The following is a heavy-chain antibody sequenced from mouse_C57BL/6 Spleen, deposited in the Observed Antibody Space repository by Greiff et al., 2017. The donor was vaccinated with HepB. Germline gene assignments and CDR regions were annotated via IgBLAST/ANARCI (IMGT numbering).Heavy chain of an antibody. Sequence: EVQVVESGGDLVKPGGSLKLSCAASGFTFSSYGMSWVRQTPDKRLEWVATISSGGSYTYYPDSVKGRFTISRDNAKNTLYLQMSSLKSEDTAMYYCARQDYGSRDWYFDVWGTGTTVTVSS. CDR1: GFTFSSYG. D-gene: IGHD1-1*01. V-gene: IGHV5-6*01. CDR3: ARQDYGSRDWYFDV. J-gene: IGHJ1*03. CDR2: ISSGGSYT.